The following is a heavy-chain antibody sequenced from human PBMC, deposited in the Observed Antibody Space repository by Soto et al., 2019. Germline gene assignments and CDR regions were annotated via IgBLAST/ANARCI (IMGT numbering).Heavy chain of an antibody. Sequence: PSETLSLTCTVSGGSISSYYWSWIRQPPGKGLEWIGYIYYSGSTNYNPSLKSRVTISVDTSKNQFSLKLSSVTAADTAVYYCARGSYDYGDYWGQGTLVTVSS. D-gene: IGHD3-16*01. CDR2: IYYSGST. CDR1: GGSISSYY. CDR3: ARGSYDYGDY. V-gene: IGHV4-59*08. J-gene: IGHJ4*02.